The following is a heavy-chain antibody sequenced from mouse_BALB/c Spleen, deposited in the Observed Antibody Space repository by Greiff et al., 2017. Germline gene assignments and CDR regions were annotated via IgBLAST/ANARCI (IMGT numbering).Heavy chain of an antibody. CDR2: IDPANGNI. CDR3: ARSSDGYYGYFDV. CDR1: GFNIKDTY. J-gene: IGHJ1*01. V-gene: IGHV14-3*02. Sequence: VQLQQSGAELVKPGASVKLSCTASGFNIKDTYMHWVKQRPEQGLEWIGRIDPANGNIKYDPKFQGKATITADTSSNTAYLQLSSLTSEDTAVYYCARSSDGYYGYFDVWGAGTTVTVSS. D-gene: IGHD2-3*01.